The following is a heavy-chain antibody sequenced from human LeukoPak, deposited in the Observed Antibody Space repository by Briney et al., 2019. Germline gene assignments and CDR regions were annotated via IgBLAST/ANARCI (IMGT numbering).Heavy chain of an antibody. Sequence: GGYLRLSCAASGFTFSSYWMHWVRQAPGKGLVWVSLINTDGSLTTYADPVRGRFTFSRDNAKNTLYLQMNSLRAEDTAVYYCARRIGDSNTGYYFDHWGQGTLVAVSS. J-gene: IGHJ4*02. CDR3: ARRIGDSNTGYYFDH. CDR1: GFTFSSYW. D-gene: IGHD2-15*01. V-gene: IGHV3-74*01. CDR2: INTDGSLT.